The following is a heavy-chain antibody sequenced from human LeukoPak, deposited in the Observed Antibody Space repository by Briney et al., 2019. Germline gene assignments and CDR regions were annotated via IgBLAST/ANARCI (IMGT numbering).Heavy chain of an antibody. V-gene: IGHV3-23*01. CDR3: AKAGHLYYYDSSGYDY. CDR1: GFTFSSYA. CDR2: ISGSGGST. D-gene: IGHD3-22*01. J-gene: IGHJ4*02. Sequence: QPGGSLRLSCAASGFTFSSYAMSWVRQAPGKGLEWVSAISGSGGSTYYADSVKGRFTISRDNSKNTLYLQMNSLRAEDTAVYYCAKAGHLYYYDSSGYDYWGQGTLVTVSS.